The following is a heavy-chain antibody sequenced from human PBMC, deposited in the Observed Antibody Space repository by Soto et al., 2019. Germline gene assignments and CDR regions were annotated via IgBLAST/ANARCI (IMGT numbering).Heavy chain of an antibody. CDR1: GYTFTGYY. Sequence: ASVKVSCKASGYTFTGYYMHWVRQAPGQGLEWMGWINPNSGGTNYAQKFQGRVTMTRDTSISTVYMELSRLRSDDTAVYYCERTRAVAPLKTFYYYGMDVWGQGTTVTVSS. J-gene: IGHJ6*02. V-gene: IGHV1-2*02. CDR3: ERTRAVAPLKTFYYYGMDV. CDR2: INPNSGGT. D-gene: IGHD6-19*01.